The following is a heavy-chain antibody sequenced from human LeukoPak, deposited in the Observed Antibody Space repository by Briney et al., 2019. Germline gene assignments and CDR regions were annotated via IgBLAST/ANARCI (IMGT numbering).Heavy chain of an antibody. CDR3: ARVRTAAGKHNWFDP. CDR2: INPNSGGT. CDR1: GYTFTGYY. D-gene: IGHD6-13*01. Sequence: GASVKVSCKASGYTFTGYYMHWVRQAPGQGLEWMGWINPNSGGTNYAQKFQGRVTITRNTSISTAYMELSSLRSEDTAVYYCARVRTAAGKHNWFDPWGQGTLVTVSS. V-gene: IGHV1-2*02. J-gene: IGHJ5*02.